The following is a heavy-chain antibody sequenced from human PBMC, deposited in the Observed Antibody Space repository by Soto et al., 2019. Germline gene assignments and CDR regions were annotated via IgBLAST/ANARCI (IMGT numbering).Heavy chain of an antibody. J-gene: IGHJ5*02. CDR1: GDSASSGTYY. V-gene: IGHV4-61*01. D-gene: IGHD3-22*01. CDR3: ARVSFYYDTSGYGVGWFDP. CDR2: IYHSGST. Sequence: VQLVESGPGLVKPSETLSLTCTVSGDSASSGTYYWSWIRQPSGKGLQWIGNIYHSGSTKYNPSLKSRVTISVDTSKNQFSLELNFVTAADTAVYYCARVSFYYDTSGYGVGWFDPWGQGALVTVSA.